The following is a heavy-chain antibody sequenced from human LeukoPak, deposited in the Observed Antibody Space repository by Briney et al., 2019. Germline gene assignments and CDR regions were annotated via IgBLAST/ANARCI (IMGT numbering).Heavy chain of an antibody. D-gene: IGHD6-13*01. CDR1: GFTFSSYS. Sequence: PGGSLRLSCAASGFTFSSYSMNWVRQAPGKGLEWVSYISSSSSTIYYADSVKGRFTISRDNAKNSLYLQMSALRAEDTAIYYCARDGTAAGLYFDLWGQGTLVTVSS. V-gene: IGHV3-48*01. CDR3: ARDGTAAGLYFDL. CDR2: ISSSSSTI. J-gene: IGHJ4*01.